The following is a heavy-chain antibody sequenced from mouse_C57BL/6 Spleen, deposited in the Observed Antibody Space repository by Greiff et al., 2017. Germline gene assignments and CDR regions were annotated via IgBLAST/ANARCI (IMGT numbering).Heavy chain of an antibody. CDR3: ARCHYGNYEYFDV. V-gene: IGHV1-55*01. CDR2: IYPGSGST. J-gene: IGHJ1*03. CDR1: GYTFTSYW. Sequence: VQLQQPGAELVKPGASVKMSCKASGYTFTSYWITWVKQRPGQGLEWIGDIYPGSGSTNYNEKFKSKATLTVDTSSSTAYMQLSSLSSEDSAVYYCARCHYGNYEYFDVWGTGTTVTVSS. D-gene: IGHD2-1*01.